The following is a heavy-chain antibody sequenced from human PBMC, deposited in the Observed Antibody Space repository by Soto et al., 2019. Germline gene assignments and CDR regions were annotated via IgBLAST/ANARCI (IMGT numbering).Heavy chain of an antibody. CDR1: GGSISNPIYY. CDR3: AGRTSFTGVEIFSGGLSGYNWVDP. CDR2: IFYSGNT. D-gene: IGHD3-16*02. V-gene: IGHV4-39*01. Sequence: SETLSLTCTVSGGSISNPIYYWAWIRQPPGKGLEWIGSIFYSGNTYYNPSLKSRVTMSVDTSQNQFSLKLSSVTAADTTDDKRAGRTSFTGVEIFSGGLSGYNWVDPWGRGTLVTVSS. J-gene: IGHJ5*01.